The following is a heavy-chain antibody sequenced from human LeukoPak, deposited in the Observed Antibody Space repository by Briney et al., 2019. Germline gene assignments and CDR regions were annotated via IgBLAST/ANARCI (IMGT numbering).Heavy chain of an antibody. V-gene: IGHV1-2*06. Sequence: RASVKVSCKASGYTFTDYYVHWVRQAPGQGLEWVGRINPNSGDRNYAQKFQGRVTMTRDTSISTAYMGLSSLRSDDTAVYYCARAVIRGIHFDYWGQGTLVTVSS. CDR3: ARAVIRGIHFDY. CDR2: INPNSGDR. CDR1: GYTFTDYY. J-gene: IGHJ4*02. D-gene: IGHD3-10*01.